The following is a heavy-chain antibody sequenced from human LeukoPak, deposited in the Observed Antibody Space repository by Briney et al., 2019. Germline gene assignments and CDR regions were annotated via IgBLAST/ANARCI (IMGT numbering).Heavy chain of an antibody. CDR1: GFTFTNYA. V-gene: IGHV3-23*01. CDR3: ARHDSYIPY. D-gene: IGHD3-10*01. Sequence: GGSLRLSCAASGFTFTNYAMSWVRQAPGKGLEWVSGISDVEKIPYYSDSVKGRFTISRDNSKKTVYLQMNNLRAEDTAVYFCARHDSYIPYWGQGIPVTVPS. CDR2: ISDVEKIP. J-gene: IGHJ4*02.